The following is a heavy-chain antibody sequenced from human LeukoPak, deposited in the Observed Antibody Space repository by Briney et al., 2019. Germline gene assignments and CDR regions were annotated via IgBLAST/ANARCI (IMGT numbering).Heavy chain of an antibody. Sequence: PGGSLRLSCAASGFTFSIYWMTWVRQAPGKGLEWVANIKQDGSEKYYVDSVKGRFTISRDNAKNSLFLLMNSLRAEDTAVYYRATDRSVGATYRFDHWGQGTLVTASS. D-gene: IGHD1-26*01. J-gene: IGHJ4*02. V-gene: IGHV3-7*01. CDR1: GFTFSIYW. CDR2: IKQDGSEK. CDR3: ATDRSVGATYRFDH.